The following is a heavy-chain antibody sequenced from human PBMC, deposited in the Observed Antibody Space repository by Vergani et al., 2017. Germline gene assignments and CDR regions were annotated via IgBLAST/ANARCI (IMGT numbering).Heavy chain of an antibody. CDR2: IHTGGST. J-gene: IGHJ4*02. CDR3: ARSRPYCTSGSCPAI. Sequence: QVKLQESGPGLLKPSQTLSPTCTVSGESIRSGSHYCSWIPQPAGKGPEWIGHIHTGGSTDLNPTFKSRVSMSVDTAKSQFSLKLNSVTVADTAVYYCARSRPYCTSGSCPAIWGQGTLVTVSS. CDR1: GESIRSGSHY. D-gene: IGHD2-15*01. V-gene: IGHV4-61*02.